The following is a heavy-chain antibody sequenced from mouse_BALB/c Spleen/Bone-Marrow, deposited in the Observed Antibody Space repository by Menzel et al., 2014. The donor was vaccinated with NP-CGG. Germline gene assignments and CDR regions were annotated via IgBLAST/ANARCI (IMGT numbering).Heavy chain of an antibody. Sequence: EVKLMESGGGLVKSGGSLKLSCAASGFTFSNYGMSWVRQTPEKRLEWVATISGGGSYTFYSDSVKVRFTISRDNAKNSLYLQLSSLRSEDTALYYCARHAYYDQTEVSFVYWGQGTLVTVSA. CDR2: ISGGGSYT. J-gene: IGHJ3*01. CDR3: ARHAYYDQTEVSFVY. V-gene: IGHV5-9-2*01. D-gene: IGHD2-4*01. CDR1: GFTFSNYG.